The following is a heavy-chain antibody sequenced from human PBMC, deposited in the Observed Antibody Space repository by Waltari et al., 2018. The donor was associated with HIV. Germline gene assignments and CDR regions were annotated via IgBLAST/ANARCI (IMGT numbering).Heavy chain of an antibody. Sequence: QVQLVESGGGVVQPGRSLRLSCAASGFTFSTYVMHWGRQAPGKGLEWVADISPDGSDKYHADSVKGRFTISRDNSKNTLYLQMNSLRAEDTAVYFCAREYYFDSSGYNSGFDYWGQGTLVTVSS. CDR2: ISPDGSDK. J-gene: IGHJ4*02. D-gene: IGHD3-22*01. V-gene: IGHV3-30*01. CDR3: AREYYFDSSGYNSGFDY. CDR1: GFTFSTYV.